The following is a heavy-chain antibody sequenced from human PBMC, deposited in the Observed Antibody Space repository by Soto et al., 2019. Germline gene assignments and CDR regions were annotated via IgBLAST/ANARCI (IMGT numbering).Heavy chain of an antibody. CDR1: GFTFSSYS. V-gene: IGHV3-21*01. CDR3: ARDPSRYYYGMDV. J-gene: IGHJ6*02. Sequence: GGALRLSCAASGFTFSSYSMNWVRQAPGKGLEWVSSISSSSSYIYYADSVKGRFTISRDNAKNSLYLQMNSLRAEDTAVYYCARDPSRYYYGMDVWGQGTTVTVSS. CDR2: ISSSSSYI.